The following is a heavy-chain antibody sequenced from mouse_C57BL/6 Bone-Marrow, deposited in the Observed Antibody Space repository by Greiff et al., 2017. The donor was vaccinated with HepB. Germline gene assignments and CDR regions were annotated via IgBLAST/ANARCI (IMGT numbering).Heavy chain of an antibody. V-gene: IGHV1-52*01. CDR1: GYTFTSYW. D-gene: IGHD2-1*01. CDR2: IDPSDSET. Sequence: QVQLQQPGAELVRPGSSVKLSCKASGYTFTSYWMHWVKQRPIQGLEWIGNIDPSDSETHYNQKFKDKATLTVDKSSSTAYMQLSSLTSEDSAVYYCARYWGGNYADWYFDVWGTGTTVTVSS. J-gene: IGHJ1*03. CDR3: ARYWGGNYADWYFDV.